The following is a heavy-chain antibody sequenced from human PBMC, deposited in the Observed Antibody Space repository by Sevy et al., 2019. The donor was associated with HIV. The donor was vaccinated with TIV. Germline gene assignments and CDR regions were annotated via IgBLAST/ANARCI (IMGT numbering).Heavy chain of an antibody. D-gene: IGHD5-12*01. V-gene: IGHV3-49*03. CDR3: TRGLATADTPEYYFDY. J-gene: IGHJ4*02. CDR2: ITRNSYEAYGGTT. CDR1: GFTFDDYA. Sequence: GGSLRLSCTTSGFTFDDYAMSWFRQAPGKGLEWVAFITRNSYEAYGGTTDYGASVKGRFIIPRDDSKSIAYLQMSSLKTEDTAVYYCTRGLATADTPEYYFDYWGQGTLVTVSS.